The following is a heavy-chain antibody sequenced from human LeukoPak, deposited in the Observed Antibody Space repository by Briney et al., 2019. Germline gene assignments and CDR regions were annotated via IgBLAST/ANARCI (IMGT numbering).Heavy chain of an antibody. J-gene: IGHJ6*03. CDR2: IYTSGST. V-gene: IGHV4-61*02. CDR3: ARDHWNPRVAFYYFYMDV. CDR1: GGSISSGSYY. Sequence: KSSETLSLTCTVSGGSISSGSYYWSWIRQPAGKGLEWIGRIYTSGSTNYNPSLNSRVTISVDTSKNQFSLKLSSVTAADTAVYYCARDHWNPRVAFYYFYMDVWGKGTTVTVSS. D-gene: IGHD1-1*01.